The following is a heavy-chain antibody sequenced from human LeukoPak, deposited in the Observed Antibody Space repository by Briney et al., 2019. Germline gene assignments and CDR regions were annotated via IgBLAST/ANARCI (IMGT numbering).Heavy chain of an antibody. V-gene: IGHV3-23*01. J-gene: IGHJ4*02. CDR1: GFTFSSYA. Sequence: GGSLRLSCAASGFTFSSYAMSWVRQAPGKGLEWVSGISGSGGGTYYADSVKGRFTTSTDNSKNTLYLQMNSLRAEDTAVYYCAKVMGSGWYNFDYWGQGTLVTVSS. CDR3: AKVMGSGWYNFDY. D-gene: IGHD6-19*01. CDR2: ISGSGGGT.